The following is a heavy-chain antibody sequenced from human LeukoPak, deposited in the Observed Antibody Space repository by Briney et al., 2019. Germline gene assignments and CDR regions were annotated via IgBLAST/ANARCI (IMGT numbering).Heavy chain of an antibody. CDR3: ARRLMYYYDTNGYDVAFDI. CDR1: GYSFTTYW. V-gene: IGHV5-51*01. CDR2: IYPGDSDT. J-gene: IGHJ3*02. Sequence: GESLKISCKGSGYSFTTYWIGWVRQMPGKGLEWMGIIYPGDSDTRYSPSFQGQVTISADKSISAASLQWSSLKASDTAMYYCARRLMYYYDTNGYDVAFDIWGQGTMVTVSS. D-gene: IGHD3-22*01.